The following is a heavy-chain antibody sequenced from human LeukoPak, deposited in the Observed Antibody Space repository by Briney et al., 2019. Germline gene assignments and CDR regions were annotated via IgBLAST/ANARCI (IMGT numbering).Heavy chain of an antibody. J-gene: IGHJ5*02. CDR2: ISSSSSYI. V-gene: IGHV3-21*04. D-gene: IGHD3-16*01. CDR3: AREGGGMSTVTWGWFDP. Sequence: PGGSLRLSCAASGFTLSSYEMNWVRLAPGKGLEWVSSISSSSSYIYYADSVKGRFTISRDNAKNSLYLQMNSLRSEDTAVYYCAREGGGMSTVTWGWFDPWGQGTLVTVSS. CDR1: GFTLSSYE.